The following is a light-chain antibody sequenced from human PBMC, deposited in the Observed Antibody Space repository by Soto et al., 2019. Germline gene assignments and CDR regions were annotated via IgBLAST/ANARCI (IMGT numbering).Light chain of an antibody. CDR2: DAS. J-gene: IGKJ4*01. V-gene: IGKV3-11*01. Sequence: EIVLKQSPGTLSLSPGERATLSCRASQSVNNYLDRYQQKPGQAPRLLSYDASNSATGIPPRFGGSGSGTDFTLTISTTVPVNAALYDCQQRGSWRWFTCSGG. CDR1: QSVNNY. CDR3: QQRGSWRWFT.